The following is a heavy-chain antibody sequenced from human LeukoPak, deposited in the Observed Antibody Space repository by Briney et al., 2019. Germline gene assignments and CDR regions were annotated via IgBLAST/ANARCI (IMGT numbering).Heavy chain of an antibody. CDR3: ARGGYYYDSSGYYY. V-gene: IGHV3-21*01. CDR2: ISSSSSYI. Sequence: GGALRLSCAASGFTFSSYSMNWVRQAPGKGLEWVSSISSSSSYIYYVDSVKGRFTISRYNAKNSLYLQMNSLRAEDTAVYYCARGGYYYDSSGYYYWGQGTLVTVSS. D-gene: IGHD3-22*01. J-gene: IGHJ4*02. CDR1: GFTFSSYS.